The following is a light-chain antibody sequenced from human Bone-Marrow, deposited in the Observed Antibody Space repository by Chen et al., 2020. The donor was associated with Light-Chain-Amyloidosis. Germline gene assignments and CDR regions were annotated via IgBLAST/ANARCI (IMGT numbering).Light chain of an antibody. V-gene: IGLV6-57*01. CDR1: SGSIATNY. Sequence: NFMLTQPHSASESPGQTVITSCTRSSGSIATNYGQWYQQRPGSSPTTVIYEDDQRPSGVPDRFSGSIDRSSNSASLTISGLKTEDEADYYCQSYQGSSQGVFGGGTKLTVL. J-gene: IGLJ3*02. CDR2: EDD. CDR3: QSYQGSSQGV.